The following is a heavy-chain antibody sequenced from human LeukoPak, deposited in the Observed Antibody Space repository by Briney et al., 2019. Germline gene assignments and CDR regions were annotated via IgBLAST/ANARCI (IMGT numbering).Heavy chain of an antibody. J-gene: IGHJ6*02. V-gene: IGHV3-30*18. CDR3: AKGLADFRSGYYWAYYYYGMDV. CDR2: ISYDGSNK. Sequence: PGGSLRLSCAASGFTFSSYGMHWVRQAPGKGLEWVAVISYDGSNKYYADSVKGRFTISRDNSKNTLYLQMNSLRAEDTAVYYCAKGLADFRSGYYWAYYYYGMDVWGQGTTVTVSS. CDR1: GFTFSSYG. D-gene: IGHD3-3*01.